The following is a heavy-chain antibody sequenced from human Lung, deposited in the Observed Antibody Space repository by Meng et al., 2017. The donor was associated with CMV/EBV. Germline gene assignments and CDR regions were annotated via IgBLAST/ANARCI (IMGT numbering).Heavy chain of an antibody. D-gene: IGHD3-10*01. J-gene: IGHJ4*02. V-gene: IGHV1-18*01. CDR3: AGDWELVTHGGEY. Sequence: ASVKVSXKASGYTFTSYGISWVRQAPGQGLEWMGWISAYNGNTNYAQKFQGRVIMTTDTFTSAAYMELRSLRSDGTAVYYCAGDWELVTHGGEYWGQGTLVTVSS. CDR1: GYTFTSYG. CDR2: ISAYNGNT.